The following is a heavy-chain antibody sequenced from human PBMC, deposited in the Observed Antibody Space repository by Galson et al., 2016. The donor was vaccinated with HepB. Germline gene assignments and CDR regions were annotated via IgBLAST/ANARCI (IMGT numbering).Heavy chain of an antibody. D-gene: IGHD6-19*01. Sequence: SLRLSCAASGFTFRNYGMHWIRQAPGKGLEWVSVMSHDGSNIFYVDSVKGRFSISRDNSKNTLYLQMNSLRDEDTAVYYCAKDHGNRWLNNWFDPWGQGTLVTVSS. CDR3: AKDHGNRWLNNWFDP. CDR2: MSHDGSNI. J-gene: IGHJ5*02. V-gene: IGHV3-30*18. CDR1: GFTFRNYG.